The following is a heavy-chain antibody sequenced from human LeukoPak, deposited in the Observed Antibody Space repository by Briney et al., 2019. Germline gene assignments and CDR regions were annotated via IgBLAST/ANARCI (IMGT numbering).Heavy chain of an antibody. CDR1: GGTFSSYA. D-gene: IGHD5-18*01. V-gene: IGHV1-69*05. CDR3: ARLLDTLNWFDP. J-gene: IGHJ5*02. CDR2: IIPIFGTA. Sequence: SVKVSCKASGGTFSSYAISWVRQAPGQGLEWMGGIIPIFGTANYAQKFQGRVTITTDESTSTAYMELSSLRSEDTAVYYCARLLDTLNWFDPWGRGTLVTVSS.